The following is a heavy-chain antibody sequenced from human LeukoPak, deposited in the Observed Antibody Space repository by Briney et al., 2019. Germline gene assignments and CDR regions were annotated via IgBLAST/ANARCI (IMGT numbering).Heavy chain of an antibody. D-gene: IGHD2-2*01. CDR1: GFTFSSYA. CDR2: ISGSGGST. CDR3: ANHGTAAMSLNWFDP. Sequence: GGSLRLSCAASGFTFSSYAMSWVRQAPGKGLEWVSAISGSGGSTYYADSVKGRFTISRDNSKNTLYLQMNSLRAEDTAVYYCANHGTAAMSLNWFDPWGQGTLVTVSS. V-gene: IGHV3-23*01. J-gene: IGHJ5*02.